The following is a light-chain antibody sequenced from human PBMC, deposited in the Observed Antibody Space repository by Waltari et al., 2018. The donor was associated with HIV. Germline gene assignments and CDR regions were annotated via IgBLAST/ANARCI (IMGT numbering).Light chain of an antibody. CDR2: GAS. CDR1: QSVSSSN. Sequence: EIVLTQSPGTLSLSPGERATLSCRASQSVSSSNLAWYQQKVGQAPRLLMFGASTGATGIPTRFSGSGSGTEFTLTISSLQSEDFAVYYCQQYKKWPLTFGQGTRLEIK. CDR3: QQYKKWPLT. J-gene: IGKJ5*01. V-gene: IGKV3D-15*01.